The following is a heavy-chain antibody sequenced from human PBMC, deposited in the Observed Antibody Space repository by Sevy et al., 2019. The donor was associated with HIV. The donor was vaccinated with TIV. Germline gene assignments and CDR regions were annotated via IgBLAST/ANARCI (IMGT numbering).Heavy chain of an antibody. J-gene: IGHJ5*02. CDR3: ARAHTICGAGDCSPGWFDP. V-gene: IGHV3-7*01. CDR1: GFTFSNHW. D-gene: IGHD2-21*02. Sequence: GGSLRLSCVASGFTFSNHWMSWVLQAPGKGLEWVANINEDGSEKQYVDSVRGRVTISRDNAKNSLYLQMNSLRAEDTAIFYCARAHTICGAGDCSPGWFDPWGQGTLVTVSS. CDR2: INEDGSEK.